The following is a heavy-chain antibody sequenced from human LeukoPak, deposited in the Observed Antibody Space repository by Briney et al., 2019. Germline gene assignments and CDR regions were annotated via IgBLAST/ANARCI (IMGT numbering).Heavy chain of an antibody. CDR3: ASRYRGKCSSTSCVDV. Sequence: GESLKISCKGSGYSFTSYWISWVRKMPGKGLEWMGRIDPSDSYTNYSPSFQGHVTISADKSISTAYLQWSSLKASDTAMYYCASRYRGKCSSTSCVDVWGQGTTVTVSS. V-gene: IGHV5-10-1*01. CDR1: GYSFTSYW. J-gene: IGHJ6*02. CDR2: IDPSDSYT. D-gene: IGHD2-2*01.